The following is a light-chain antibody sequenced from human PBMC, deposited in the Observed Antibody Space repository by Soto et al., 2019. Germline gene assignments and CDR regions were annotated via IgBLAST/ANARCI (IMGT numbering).Light chain of an antibody. V-gene: IGKV1-5*01. CDR1: QSISSW. Sequence: TNVSQSSFALSSSARDRVTITCRASQSISSWLAWYQQKPVKAPKLLIYDAAMLESVVPSRFSGSGSGTEFTLTICFLPPDDFPTCCTLPENIYCTLGQRTK. CDR3: LPENIYCT. CDR2: DAA. J-gene: IGKJ2*02.